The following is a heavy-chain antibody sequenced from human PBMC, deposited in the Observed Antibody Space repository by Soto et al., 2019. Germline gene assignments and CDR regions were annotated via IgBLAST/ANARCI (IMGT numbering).Heavy chain of an antibody. CDR2: ISGGSRSI. CDR1: GFSFSDYS. Sequence: GGSLRLSCAASGFSFSDYSMDWLRQAPGRGLEWLAYISGGSRSIYYADSVKGRFTISRDDAQNSLYLQMNSLRVEDTAVYYCSRVHPDISKYYNDFDVPGHATLVTVSS. CDR3: SRVHPDISKYYNDFDV. D-gene: IGHD3-10*01. J-gene: IGHJ4*01. V-gene: IGHV3-48*01.